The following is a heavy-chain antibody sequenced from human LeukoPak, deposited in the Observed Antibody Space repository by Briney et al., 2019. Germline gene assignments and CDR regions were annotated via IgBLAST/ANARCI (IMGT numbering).Heavy chain of an antibody. CDR3: ARHCTSGRFFVPYYYYYMDV. Sequence: GESLKISCKGSGYSFTNYWIAWVRQMPGKGLEWMGIIYPGDSDTRYSPSFQGQVTISADKSISTAYLQWSSLKASDTAMYYCARHCTSGRFFVPYYYYYMDVWGKGTTVTVSS. J-gene: IGHJ6*03. V-gene: IGHV5-51*01. CDR1: GYSFTNYW. D-gene: IGHD3-10*01. CDR2: IYPGDSDT.